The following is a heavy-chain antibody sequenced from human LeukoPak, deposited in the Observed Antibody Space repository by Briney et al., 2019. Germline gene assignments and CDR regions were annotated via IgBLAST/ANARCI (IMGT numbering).Heavy chain of an antibody. CDR1: GFTFSSYA. V-gene: IGHV3-23*01. CDR2: ISGSGGST. D-gene: IGHD5-18*01. Sequence: GGSLRLSCAASGFTFSSYAMSWVRQAPGKGLEWVSAISGSGGSTYYADSVKGRFTISRDNSKNTLYLQMNSLRAEDTAVYYCAKDPFFPDTPQPYFDYWGQGTLVTVSS. J-gene: IGHJ4*02. CDR3: AKDPFFPDTPQPYFDY.